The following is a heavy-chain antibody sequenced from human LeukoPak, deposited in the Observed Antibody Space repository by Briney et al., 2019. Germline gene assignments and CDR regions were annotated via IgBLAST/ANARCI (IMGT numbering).Heavy chain of an antibody. CDR2: IYYSGST. Sequence: SETLSLTCTVSGGSISSYYWSWIRQPPGKGLEWIGYIYYSGSTNYNPSIKSRVTISVDTSKNQFSLKLTSVTARDTAVYYCARTTEGGYTYGYFYYYYMDVWGKGTTVTVSS. CDR1: GGSISSYY. D-gene: IGHD5-18*01. J-gene: IGHJ6*03. CDR3: ARTTEGGYTYGYFYYYYMDV. V-gene: IGHV4-59*01.